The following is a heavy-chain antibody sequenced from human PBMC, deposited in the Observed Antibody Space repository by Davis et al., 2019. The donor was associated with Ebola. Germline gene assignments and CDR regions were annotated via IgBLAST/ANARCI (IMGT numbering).Heavy chain of an antibody. CDR2: ISYDGSNK. Sequence: GGSLRLSCAASGFTFSSYGMHWVRQAPGKGLEWVAVISYDGSNKYYADSVKGRFTISRHNSKNTLYLQMNSLRAEDTAVYYCARDPGWLRSGAFDIWGQGTMVTVSS. V-gene: IGHV3-30*03. J-gene: IGHJ3*02. CDR3: ARDPGWLRSGAFDI. CDR1: GFTFSSYG. D-gene: IGHD5-12*01.